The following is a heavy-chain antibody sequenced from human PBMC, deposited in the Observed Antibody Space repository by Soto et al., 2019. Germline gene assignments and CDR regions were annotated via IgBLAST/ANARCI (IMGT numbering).Heavy chain of an antibody. V-gene: IGHV1-69*08. J-gene: IGHJ2*01. CDR2: IIPILGIP. Sequence: QVQLVQSGAEVKKPGSSVKVSCKASGGTFSSYSFSWVRQAPGQGLEWMGRIIPILGIPNYAQKFQGRVTITADKSTSTAYMELTSLRSEDTAMCYCARDPGYGGNPGYWYFDLWGRGTLVTVSS. CDR1: GGTFSSYS. D-gene: IGHD4-17*01. CDR3: ARDPGYGGNPGYWYFDL.